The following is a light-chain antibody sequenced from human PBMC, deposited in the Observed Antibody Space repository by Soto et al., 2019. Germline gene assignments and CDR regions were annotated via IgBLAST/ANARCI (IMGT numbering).Light chain of an antibody. V-gene: IGLV2-14*01. J-gene: IGLJ1*01. CDR3: SSYTISSTYV. CDR2: EVT. Sequence: QSALTQPASVSASPGQSITISCTGTSSDVGTYDDVSWYRQHPGKGPKLLIYEVTNRPSGVSNRFSGSKSGNTASLTISGRQAEDEADYYCSSYTISSTYVFGSGTKLTVL. CDR1: SSDVGTYDD.